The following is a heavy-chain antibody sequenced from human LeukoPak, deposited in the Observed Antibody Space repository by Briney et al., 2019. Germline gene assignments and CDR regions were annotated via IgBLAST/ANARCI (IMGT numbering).Heavy chain of an antibody. D-gene: IGHD2/OR15-2a*01. CDR3: AKKASYFSWFDP. Sequence: GSLRLSCAASGSPFSSYAMSWVRQAPGKGLEWVSAISGSGGSTYYADSVKGRFTISRDNSKNTLYLQMNSLRAGDTAVYYCAKKASYFSWFDPWGQGTLVTVSS. CDR2: ISGSGGST. J-gene: IGHJ5*02. CDR1: GSPFSSYA. V-gene: IGHV3-23*01.